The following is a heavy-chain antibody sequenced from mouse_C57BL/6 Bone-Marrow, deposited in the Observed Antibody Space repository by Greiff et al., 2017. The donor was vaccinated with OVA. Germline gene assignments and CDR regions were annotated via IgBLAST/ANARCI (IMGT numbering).Heavy chain of an antibody. CDR2: ISNGGGST. D-gene: IGHD2-4*01. V-gene: IGHV5-12*01. Sequence: EVMLVESGGGLVQPGGSLKLSCAASGFTFSDYYMYWVRQTPEKRLEWVAYISNGGGSTYYPATVKGRFTISRDNAKNTLYLQMSRLKSEDTAMYYCARRGDYDRGYYAMDYWGQGTSVTVSS. CDR3: ARRGDYDRGYYAMDY. J-gene: IGHJ4*01. CDR1: GFTFSDYY.